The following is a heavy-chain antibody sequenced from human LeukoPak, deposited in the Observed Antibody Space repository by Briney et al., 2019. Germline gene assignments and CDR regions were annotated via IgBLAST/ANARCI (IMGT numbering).Heavy chain of an antibody. D-gene: IGHD3-22*01. CDR3: ARIRWDSSGPNFDY. V-gene: IGHV3-11*01. Sequence: GGSLRLSCAASGFTFSDYYMSWIRQAPGKGLEWVSYISSSGSTIYYAGSVKGRFTISRDNAKNSLYLQMNSLRAEDTAVYYCARIRWDSSGPNFDYWGQGTLVTVSS. CDR1: GFTFSDYY. J-gene: IGHJ4*02. CDR2: ISSSGSTI.